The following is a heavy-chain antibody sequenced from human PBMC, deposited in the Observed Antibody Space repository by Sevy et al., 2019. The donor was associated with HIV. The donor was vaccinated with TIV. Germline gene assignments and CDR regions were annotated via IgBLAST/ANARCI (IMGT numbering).Heavy chain of an antibody. CDR2: ISSSGSTI. V-gene: IGHV3-11*01. D-gene: IGHD6-6*01. CDR1: GFTFSDYY. Sequence: GGSLRLSCAASGFTFSDYYMSWIRQAPGKGLEWVSYISSSGSTIYYADSVKGRFTISRDNAKNSLYLQMNSLRAEDMAVYYCARFEYSSSSYYFDYWGQGTLVTVSS. J-gene: IGHJ4*02. CDR3: ARFEYSSSSYYFDY.